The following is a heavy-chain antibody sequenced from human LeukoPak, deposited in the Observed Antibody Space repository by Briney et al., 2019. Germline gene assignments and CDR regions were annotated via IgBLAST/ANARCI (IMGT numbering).Heavy chain of an antibody. Sequence: GASVKVSCKASGGTFSSYAISWVRQAPGQGLEWMGGIIPIFGTANDAQKFQGRVTITTDESTSTAYMELSSLRSEDTAVYYCATHNSGSYRFDAFDIWGQGTMVTVSS. CDR1: GGTFSSYA. V-gene: IGHV1-69*05. CDR3: ATHNSGSYRFDAFDI. CDR2: IIPIFGTA. D-gene: IGHD1-26*01. J-gene: IGHJ3*02.